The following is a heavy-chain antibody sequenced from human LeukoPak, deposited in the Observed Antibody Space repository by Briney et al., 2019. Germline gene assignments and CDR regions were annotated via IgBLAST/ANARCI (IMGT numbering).Heavy chain of an antibody. V-gene: IGHV4-59*01. Sequence: SETLSLTCTVSGGPISSYYWSWIRQPPGKGLEWIGYIYYSGSTNYNPSLKSRVTISVDTSKNQFSLKLSSVTAADTAVYYCARGVGYCSGGSCSFDYWGQGTLVTVSS. CDR2: IYYSGST. CDR3: ARGVGYCSGGSCSFDY. D-gene: IGHD2-15*01. J-gene: IGHJ4*02. CDR1: GGPISSYY.